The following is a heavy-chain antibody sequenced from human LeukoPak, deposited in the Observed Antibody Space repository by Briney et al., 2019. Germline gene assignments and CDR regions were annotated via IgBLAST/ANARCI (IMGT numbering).Heavy chain of an antibody. D-gene: IGHD3-9*01. CDR3: ARRPRNDILTGTPFDY. CDR2: IYYSGST. J-gene: IGHJ4*02. Sequence: PSETLSLTCTVSGGSISSYYWSWIRQPPGKGLEWIGYIYYSGSTDSNPSLKSRVTISVDTSKNQFSLKLRSVTAADTAVHYCARRPRNDILTGTPFDYWGQGILVTVSS. CDR1: GGSISSYY. V-gene: IGHV4-59*01.